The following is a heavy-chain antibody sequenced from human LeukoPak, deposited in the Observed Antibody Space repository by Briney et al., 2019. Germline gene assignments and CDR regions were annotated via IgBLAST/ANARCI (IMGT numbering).Heavy chain of an antibody. CDR1: GYTFISYY. Sequence: ASVKVSCKASGYTFISYYIHWVRQAPGQGLEWMGLINPSSGNTPYAQQFQGRATMTRDTSTSTVYMELSSLRSEDTAVYYCARHSLIETTPFDYWGQGTLVTVPS. CDR3: ARHSLIETTPFDY. J-gene: IGHJ4*02. CDR2: INPSSGNT. D-gene: IGHD1-20*01. V-gene: IGHV1-46*01.